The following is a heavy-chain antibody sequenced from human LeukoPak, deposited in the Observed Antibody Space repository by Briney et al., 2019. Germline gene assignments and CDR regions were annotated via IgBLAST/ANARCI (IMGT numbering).Heavy chain of an antibody. J-gene: IGHJ4*02. V-gene: IGHV3-74*01. D-gene: IGHD4-17*01. CDR1: GFTFSSYW. CDR3: ARGPYDYGDYVSGY. Sequence: GGSLRLSCAASGFTFSSYWMHWARQAPGKGLVWVSRINSDGSSTSYADSVKGRFTISRDNAKNTLYLQMNSLRAEDTAVYYCARGPYDYGDYVSGYWGQGTLVTVSS. CDR2: INSDGSST.